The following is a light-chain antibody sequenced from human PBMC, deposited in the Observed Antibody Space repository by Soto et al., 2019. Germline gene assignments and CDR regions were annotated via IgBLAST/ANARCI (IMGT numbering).Light chain of an antibody. CDR2: DAS. CDR3: QEYKSYSWT. Sequence: DIQMTQSPSSLSASVGDRVTITCQASQDISNYLNWYQQKPGKAPKLLIYDASNLETGVPSRFSGSGSGTEFTLTISSLQPDDFATYYCQEYKSYSWTFGQGTKVDIK. J-gene: IGKJ1*01. CDR1: QDISNY. V-gene: IGKV1-33*01.